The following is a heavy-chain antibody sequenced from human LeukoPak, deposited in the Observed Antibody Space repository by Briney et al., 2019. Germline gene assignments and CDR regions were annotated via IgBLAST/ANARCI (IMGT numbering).Heavy chain of an antibody. V-gene: IGHV1-2*02. CDR1: GYTFTGYY. Sequence: ASVKVSCKASGYTFTGYYMHLVRQAPGPGLEVMGGINPNSGGTNYAQKFQGRVTMTRDTSVSTAFMARSGLRSDDTAVYYCARTQMATIEDDAFDIWGQGTMVTVSS. CDR3: ARTQMATIEDDAFDI. CDR2: INPNSGGT. D-gene: IGHD5-24*01. J-gene: IGHJ3*02.